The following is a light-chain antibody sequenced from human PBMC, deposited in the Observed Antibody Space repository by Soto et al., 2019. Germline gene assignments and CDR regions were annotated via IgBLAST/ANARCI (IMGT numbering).Light chain of an antibody. Sequence: EIVLTQSPGTLSLSPGERATLSCRASQSVSSSSLAWYQHKPGQAPRLLIYDASSRATGIPDRFSGSGSGTEFTLTISRLEPEDFGVYYCQQYGSSPPITFGQGTRLEIK. CDR1: QSVSSSS. J-gene: IGKJ5*01. V-gene: IGKV3-20*01. CDR3: QQYGSSPPIT. CDR2: DAS.